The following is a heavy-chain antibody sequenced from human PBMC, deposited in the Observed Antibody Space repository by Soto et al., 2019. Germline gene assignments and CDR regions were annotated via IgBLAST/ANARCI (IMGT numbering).Heavy chain of an antibody. CDR1: GYTFTGYY. J-gene: IGHJ6*02. CDR2: INPNSGGT. V-gene: IGHV1-2*02. CDR3: ARFKGYSSGWYAPHYYYGMDV. D-gene: IGHD6-19*01. Sequence: ASVKVSCKASGYTFTGYYMHWVRQAPGQGLEWMGWINPNSGGTNYAQKFQGRVTMTRDTSISTAYMELSRLRSDDTAVYYCARFKGYSSGWYAPHYYYGMDVCGPATTVTVSS.